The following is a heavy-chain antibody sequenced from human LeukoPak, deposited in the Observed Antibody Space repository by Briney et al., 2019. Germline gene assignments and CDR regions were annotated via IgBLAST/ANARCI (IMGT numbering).Heavy chain of an antibody. D-gene: IGHD1-7*01. CDR3: AKDQELELYFDY. V-gene: IGHV3-23*01. CDR1: GFTFSSYA. Sequence: GGSLRLSCAASGFTFSSYAMSWVRQAPGKGLDWVSAISGSGGSTYYADSVKGRFTISRDNSKNTLYLQMNSLRAEDTAVYYCAKDQELELYFDYWGQGTLVTVSS. J-gene: IGHJ4*02. CDR2: ISGSGGST.